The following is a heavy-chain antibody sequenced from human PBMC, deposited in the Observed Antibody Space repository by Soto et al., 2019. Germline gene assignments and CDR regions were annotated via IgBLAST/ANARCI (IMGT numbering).Heavy chain of an antibody. V-gene: IGHV1-2*04. CDR2: INPNSGGT. J-gene: IGHJ3*02. CDR3: AREPRSTRVNAFDI. Sequence: ASVKVSCKASGYTFTGYYMHWVRPAPGQGLEWMGWINPNSGGTNYAQKFQGWVTMTRDTSISTAYMELSRLRSDDTAVYYCAREPRSTRVNAFDIWGQGTMVTVSS. CDR1: GYTFTGYY. D-gene: IGHD6-13*01.